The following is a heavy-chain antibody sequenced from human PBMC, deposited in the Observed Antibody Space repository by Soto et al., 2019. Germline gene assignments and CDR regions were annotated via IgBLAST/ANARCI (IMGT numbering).Heavy chain of an antibody. CDR1: GFTFSSYC. V-gene: IGHV3-30*18. Sequence: PGGSLRLSCAASGFTFSSYCMHWVRQAPGKGLEWVSVISYDGSNKYYADSVKGRFTISRDNSKNTLYLQINSLRAEDTAVYYCAKDLYSSSWPYSGITGYYYGMDVWGQGTTVNVSS. CDR3: AKDLYSSSWPYSGITGYYYGMDV. J-gene: IGHJ6*02. CDR2: ISYDGSNK. D-gene: IGHD6-13*01.